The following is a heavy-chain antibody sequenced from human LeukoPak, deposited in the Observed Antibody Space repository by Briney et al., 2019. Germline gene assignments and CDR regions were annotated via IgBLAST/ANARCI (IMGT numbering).Heavy chain of an antibody. D-gene: IGHD3-3*01. CDR2: ISSSSSYI. J-gene: IGHJ4*02. CDR3: ARASDTIFGVVILRNYYFDY. V-gene: IGHV3-21*01. Sequence: GGSLRLSCAASGFTFSSYSMNWVRQAPGKGLEWVSSISSSSSYIYYADSVKGRFTISRDNAKNSLYLQMNSLRAEDTAVYYCARASDTIFGVVILRNYYFDYWGQGTLVTVSS. CDR1: GFTFSSYS.